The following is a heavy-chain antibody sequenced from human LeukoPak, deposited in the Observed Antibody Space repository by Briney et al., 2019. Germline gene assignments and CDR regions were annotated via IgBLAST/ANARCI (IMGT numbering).Heavy chain of an antibody. Sequence: PGGSLRLSCAASGFTFSNYAMSWVRQAPGKGLEWVSAISGSASSTYHADSVKGRFTISRDNARNSLYLQMNSLRAEDTAVYYCAREGYCSGDTCYQDDAFDIWGQGTMVTVSS. CDR3: AREGYCSGDTCYQDDAFDI. CDR1: GFTFSNYA. D-gene: IGHD2-15*01. J-gene: IGHJ3*02. V-gene: IGHV3-23*01. CDR2: ISGSASST.